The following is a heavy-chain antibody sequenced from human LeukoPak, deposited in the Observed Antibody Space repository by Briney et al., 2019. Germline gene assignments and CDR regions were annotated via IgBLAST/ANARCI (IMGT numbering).Heavy chain of an antibody. V-gene: IGHV4-34*01. D-gene: IGHD5-24*01. CDR3: ARRWLQLRAYYYYGMDV. CDR1: GGSFSGYY. J-gene: IGHJ6*02. CDR2: INHSGST. Sequence: PSETLSLTCAVYGGSFSGYYWSWIRQPPGKGLEWIGEINHSGSTNYNPSLKSRVTISVDPSKNQFSLKLSSVTAADTAVYYCARRWLQLRAYYYYGMDVWGQGTTVTVSS.